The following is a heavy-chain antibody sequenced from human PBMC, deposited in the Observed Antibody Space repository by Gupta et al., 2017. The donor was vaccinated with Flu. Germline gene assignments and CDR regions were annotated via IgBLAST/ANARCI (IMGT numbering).Heavy chain of an antibody. CDR2: ISFDGSIK. Sequence: SSYGMHWVRQAPGKVLEWVAVISFDGSIKYEADAGTGRFTISREMSKNKLYLQMKSLRDEETAVYYCAKVSAPGRWLHYDSWGQVTLVPVSS. V-gene: IGHV3-30*18. J-gene: IGHJ4*02. CDR3: AKVSAPGRWLHYDS. D-gene: IGHD3-10*01. CDR1: SSYG.